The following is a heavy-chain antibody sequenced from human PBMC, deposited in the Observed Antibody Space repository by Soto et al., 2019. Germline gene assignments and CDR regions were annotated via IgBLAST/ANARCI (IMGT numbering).Heavy chain of an antibody. Sequence: EVQLLESGGGLVQPWGCLRLSCAASGFTFSTYAMSWVRRAPGKGLEWVSTNSNNGVTINYADSVKGRFTLSRDNSKNTLYLQMSSLRAEDTATYYCAKIWGYGDYVQYWYFDLWGRGTLVTVSS. CDR3: AKIWGYGDYVQYWYFDL. D-gene: IGHD4-17*01. J-gene: IGHJ2*01. CDR2: NSNNGVTI. CDR1: GFTFSTYA. V-gene: IGHV3-23*01.